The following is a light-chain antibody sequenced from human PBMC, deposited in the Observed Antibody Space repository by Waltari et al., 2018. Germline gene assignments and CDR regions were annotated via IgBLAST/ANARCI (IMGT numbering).Light chain of an antibody. CDR1: SSDVGGYNL. CDR3: CSYAGSSTWV. Sequence: QSALTQPASGSGSPGQSITISCTGTSSDVGGYNLVSCYQQHPGKAPKLLSYEVSKRPSGVANRFSGSKSGNTASLTISGLQAEDEADYYCCSYAGSSTWVFGGGTKLTVL. CDR2: EVS. J-gene: IGLJ3*02. V-gene: IGLV2-23*02.